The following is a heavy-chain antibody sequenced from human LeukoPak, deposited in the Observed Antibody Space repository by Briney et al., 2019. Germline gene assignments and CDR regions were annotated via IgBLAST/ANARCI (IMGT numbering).Heavy chain of an antibody. CDR2: IWYDGSKK. Sequence: GGSLRLSCAASGFTFSNYGVHSVRQAPGKGLEWVAVIWYDGSKKYYTDSVKGRFTISRDNSKNTLYLQMNSLRAEDTAVYYCARDLTYGDPGGWGQGTLVTVSS. CDR1: GFTFSNYG. J-gene: IGHJ4*02. CDR3: ARDLTYGDPGG. D-gene: IGHD4-17*01. V-gene: IGHV3-33*01.